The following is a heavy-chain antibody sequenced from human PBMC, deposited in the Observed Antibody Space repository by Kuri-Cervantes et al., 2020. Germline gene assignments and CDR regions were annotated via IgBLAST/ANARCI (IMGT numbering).Heavy chain of an antibody. CDR2: ISWNSGSI. V-gene: IGHV3-9*01. Sequence: GGSLRLSCAASGFTFDDYAMHWVRQAPGKGLEWVSGISWNSGSIGYADSVKGRFTISRDNAKNPLYLQMNSLRAEDTALYYCAKGDNAVYYYYMDVWGKGTTVTVSS. CDR3: AKGDNAVYYYYMDV. CDR1: GFTFDDYA. J-gene: IGHJ6*03. D-gene: IGHD2-8*01.